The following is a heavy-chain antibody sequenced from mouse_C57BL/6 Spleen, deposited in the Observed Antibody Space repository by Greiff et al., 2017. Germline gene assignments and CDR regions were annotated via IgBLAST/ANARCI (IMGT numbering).Heavy chain of an antibody. CDR2: IYPGDGDT. V-gene: IGHV1-82*01. J-gene: IGHJ1*03. CDR3: ARTRDYYGSSLREFDV. CDR1: GYAFSSSW. D-gene: IGHD1-1*01. Sequence: QVQLQQSGPELVKPGASVKISCKASGYAFSSSWMNWVKQRPGKGLEWIGRIYPGDGDTNYNGKFKGKATLTADKSSSTAYMQLSSLTSEDSAVYFCARTRDYYGSSLREFDVWGTGTTVTVSS.